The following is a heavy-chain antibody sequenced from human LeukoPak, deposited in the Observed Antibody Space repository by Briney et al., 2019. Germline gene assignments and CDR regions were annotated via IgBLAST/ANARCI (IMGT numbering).Heavy chain of an antibody. Sequence: GGSLRLSCAASGFTLSDYYMSWIRQAPGKGLEWVSYISSSGSTIYYADSVKGRFTISRDNAKNSLYLQMNSLRAEDTAVYYCARTQPYYDILTGFQYDFDYWGQGTLVTVSS. V-gene: IGHV3-11*01. D-gene: IGHD3-9*01. CDR2: ISSSGSTI. CDR3: ARTQPYYDILTGFQYDFDY. J-gene: IGHJ4*02. CDR1: GFTLSDYY.